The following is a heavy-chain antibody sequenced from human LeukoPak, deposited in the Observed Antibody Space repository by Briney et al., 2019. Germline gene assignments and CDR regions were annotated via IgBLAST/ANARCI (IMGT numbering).Heavy chain of an antibody. Sequence: GGSLRLSCAASGFTFDDYAMHWVRQAPGKGMEWVSGISWNSGSIGYADSVKDRFTISRDNAKNSLYLQMNSLRAEDTALYYCAKDIDSSSCQGFDYWGQGTLVTVSS. D-gene: IGHD6-13*01. CDR2: ISWNSGSI. CDR1: GFTFDDYA. V-gene: IGHV3-9*01. J-gene: IGHJ4*02. CDR3: AKDIDSSSCQGFDY.